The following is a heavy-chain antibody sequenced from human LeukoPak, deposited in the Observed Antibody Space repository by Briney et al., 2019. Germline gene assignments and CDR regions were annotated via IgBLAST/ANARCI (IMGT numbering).Heavy chain of an antibody. J-gene: IGHJ4*02. CDR3: ARVGRQLALDY. CDR2: ISSSSSTI. D-gene: IGHD6-13*01. CDR1: TFTFTNYA. Sequence: GGSLRLSCTASTFTFTNYAMNWVRQAPGKGLEWVSYISSSSSTIYYADSVKGRFTISRDNAKNSLYLQMNSLRAEDTAVYYCARVGRQLALDYWGQGTLVTVSS. V-gene: IGHV3-48*04.